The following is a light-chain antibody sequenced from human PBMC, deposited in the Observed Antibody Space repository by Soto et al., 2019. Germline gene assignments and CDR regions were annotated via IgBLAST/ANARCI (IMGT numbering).Light chain of an antibody. Sequence: EIVMTQSPATLSVSPGEGATVSCRASQSVSSNLAWYQQKPGQAPRLLIYGASTRATGIPARFSGSGSGTEFTLTISSLQSEDFATYYCQQYNSYSRAFGQGTKVEIK. CDR1: QSVSSN. V-gene: IGKV3-15*01. J-gene: IGKJ1*01. CDR3: QQYNSYSRA. CDR2: GAS.